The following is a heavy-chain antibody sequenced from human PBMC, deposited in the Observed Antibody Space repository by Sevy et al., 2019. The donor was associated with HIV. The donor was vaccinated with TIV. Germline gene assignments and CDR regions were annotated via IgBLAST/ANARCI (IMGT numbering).Heavy chain of an antibody. CDR1: GFTFSSYA. Sequence: GGCLRLSCSASGFTFSSYAMHWVRQAPGKGLEYVSAISSNGGSTYYADSVKGRFTISRDNSKNTLYLQMSSLRAEDTAVYYCVKDRGDTMMDYFDYWGQGTLVTVSS. CDR2: ISSNGGST. J-gene: IGHJ4*02. D-gene: IGHD3-22*01. V-gene: IGHV3-64D*06. CDR3: VKDRGDTMMDYFDY.